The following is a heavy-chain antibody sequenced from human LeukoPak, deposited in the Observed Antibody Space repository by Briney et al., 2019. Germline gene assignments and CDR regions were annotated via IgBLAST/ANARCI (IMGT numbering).Heavy chain of an antibody. V-gene: IGHV3-48*03. Sequence: GGSLRLSCAASGFTFSSYEMNWVRQAPGKGLGWVSYISSSGSTIYYADSVKGRFTISRDNAKNSLYLQMNSLRAEDTAVYYCARVWWELHFDYWGQGTLVTVSS. CDR3: ARVWWELHFDY. CDR2: ISSSGSTI. D-gene: IGHD1-26*01. CDR1: GFTFSSYE. J-gene: IGHJ4*02.